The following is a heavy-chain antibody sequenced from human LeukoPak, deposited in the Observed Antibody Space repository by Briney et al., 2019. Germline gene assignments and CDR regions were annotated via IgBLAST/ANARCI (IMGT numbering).Heavy chain of an antibody. V-gene: IGHV1-3*01. D-gene: IGHD5-18*01. Sequence: ASVKVSCKASGYTFTSYAMHWVRQAPGQRLEWMGWINAGNGNTKYSQKFQGRVTITRDTSASTAYMELSSLRSEDTAVYYCAREDTAMAYFAYWGQGTLVTVS. CDR2: INAGNGNT. CDR1: GYTFTSYA. J-gene: IGHJ4*02. CDR3: AREDTAMAYFAY.